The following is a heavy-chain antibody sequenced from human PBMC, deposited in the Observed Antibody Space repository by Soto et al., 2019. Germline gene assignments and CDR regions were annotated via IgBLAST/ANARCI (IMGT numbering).Heavy chain of an antibody. Sequence: GASVKVSCKASGYTFTGYYMHWVRQAPGQGLEWMGWINPNSGGTNYAQKFQGWVTMTRDTSISTAYMELSRLRSDDTAVYYCARDRPLEWLLHGVDVWGQGTTVTVAS. CDR1: GYTFTGYY. D-gene: IGHD3-3*01. CDR3: ARDRPLEWLLHGVDV. J-gene: IGHJ6*02. CDR2: INPNSGGT. V-gene: IGHV1-2*04.